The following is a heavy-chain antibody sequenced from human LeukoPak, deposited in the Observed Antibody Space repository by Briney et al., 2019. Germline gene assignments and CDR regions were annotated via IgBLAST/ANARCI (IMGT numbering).Heavy chain of an antibody. V-gene: IGHV1-46*01. Sequence: GAPVKVSCKALGYPFTAFSLHWVRQAPGHGPEWMAIINPGILTTTYAQKLQDRITVTSDTSTATVYMELRSLRLEDTAVYFCARDWAHGSFDLWGQGTLATVSS. CDR3: ARDWAHGSFDL. CDR2: INPGILTT. D-gene: IGHD3-16*01. CDR1: GYPFTAFS. J-gene: IGHJ4*02.